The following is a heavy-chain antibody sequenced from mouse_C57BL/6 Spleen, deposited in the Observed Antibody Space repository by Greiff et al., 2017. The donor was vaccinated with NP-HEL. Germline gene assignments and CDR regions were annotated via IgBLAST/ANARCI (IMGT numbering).Heavy chain of an antibody. V-gene: IGHV1-26*01. J-gene: IGHJ2*01. CDR3: ASSWITTAGFDY. Sequence: EVQLQQSGPELVKPGASVKISCKASGYTFTDYYMNWVKQSHGKSLEWIGDINPKNGGTSYNQKFKGKATLTVDKSSSPAYMELRILTSEYSAVYYCASSWITTAGFDYWGQGTTLTVSS. D-gene: IGHD2-4*01. CDR1: GYTFTDYY. CDR2: INPKNGGT.